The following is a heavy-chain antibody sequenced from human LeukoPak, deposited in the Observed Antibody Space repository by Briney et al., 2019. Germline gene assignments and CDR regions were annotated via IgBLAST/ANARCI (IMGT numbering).Heavy chain of an antibody. J-gene: IGHJ3*02. CDR2: FDPEDGET. D-gene: IGHD3-3*01. Sequence: ASVKVSCKVSGYTLTELSMHWVRQAPGKGLEWMGGFDPEDGETIYAQKFQGRVTMTEDTSTDTAYMELSSLRSEDTAVYYCATISDFWSKPHDALDIWGQGTMVTVSS. CDR3: ATISDFWSKPHDALDI. V-gene: IGHV1-24*01. CDR1: GYTLTELS.